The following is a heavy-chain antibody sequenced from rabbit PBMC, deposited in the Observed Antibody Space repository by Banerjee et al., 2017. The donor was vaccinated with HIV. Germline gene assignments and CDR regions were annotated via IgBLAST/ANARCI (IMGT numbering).Heavy chain of an antibody. J-gene: IGHJ4*01. CDR1: GFSFSSSYY. CDR3: AKNYGTGSYDL. CDR2: ISTGSGNT. D-gene: IGHD7-1*01. Sequence: QEQLEESGGDLVKPEGSLTLTCTASGFSFSSSYYMCWVRQAPGKGLEWVGCISTGSGNTYYASWAKGRFTISKTSSTTVTLQMTSLTAADTATYFCAKNYGTGSYDLWGPGTLVTVS. V-gene: IGHV1S45*01.